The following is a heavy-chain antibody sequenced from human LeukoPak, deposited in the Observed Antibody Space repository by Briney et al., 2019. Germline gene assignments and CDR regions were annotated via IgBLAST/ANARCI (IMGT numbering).Heavy chain of an antibody. V-gene: IGHV1-69*13. J-gene: IGHJ6*02. D-gene: IGHD3-3*02. Sequence: GASVKVSCKASGGTFSSYAISWVRQAPGQGLEWMGGIIPIFGTANYAQKFQGRVTITADESTSTAYMELSSLRSEDTAVYYCARGQGGAPHFRAGMDVWGQGTTVTVSS. CDR3: ARGQGGAPHFRAGMDV. CDR1: GGTFSSYA. CDR2: IIPIFGTA.